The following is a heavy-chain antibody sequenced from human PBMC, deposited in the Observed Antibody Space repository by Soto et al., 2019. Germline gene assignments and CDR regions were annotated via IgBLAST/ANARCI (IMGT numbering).Heavy chain of an antibody. CDR3: AKDLLPSSGCYYGYFDV. Sequence: GGSLRLSCSASGFTFSNYGMNWVRQAPGKGLEWVSAISGSGDSTFYTDSVKGRFTISRDNSKNTLYLQMSSLRAEDTAIYYCAKDLLPSSGCYYGYFDVWGQGALVTVSS. CDR1: GFTFSNYG. J-gene: IGHJ4*02. D-gene: IGHD1-26*01. CDR2: ISGSGDST. V-gene: IGHV3-23*01.